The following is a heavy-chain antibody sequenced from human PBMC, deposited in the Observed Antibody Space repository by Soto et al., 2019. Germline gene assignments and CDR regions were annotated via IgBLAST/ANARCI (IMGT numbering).Heavy chain of an antibody. CDR2: ISYHGSDK. Sequence: QVQLVESGGGVVQPGRSLRLSCAASGFTFSNYGMHWVRQAPGKGLEWVAVISYHGSDKYYADSVKGRVTISRDNSKNTLYLQMDSLRAEDTAVYYCEKVHLTMTVPTAGYWGLGTVVTVSS. J-gene: IGHJ4*02. CDR3: EKVHLTMTVPTAGY. V-gene: IGHV3-30*18. D-gene: IGHD5-12*01. CDR1: GFTFSNYG.